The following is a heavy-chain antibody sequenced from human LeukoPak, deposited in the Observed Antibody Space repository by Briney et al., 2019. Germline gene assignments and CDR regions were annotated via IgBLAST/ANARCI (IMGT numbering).Heavy chain of an antibody. V-gene: IGHV3-23*01. Sequence: GGSLRLSCTASGLTFGDYAMSWVRQAPGKVLEWDSAISGSGGSTYYADSVKGRFTISRHNSKKTRYPQTNSLRPARPAVYYCAKEGDYDILPGYPRGIDYWGQETLVTVSS. CDR1: GLTFGDYA. J-gene: IGHJ4*02. D-gene: IGHD3-9*01. CDR2: ISGSGGST. CDR3: AKEGDYDILPGYPRGIDY.